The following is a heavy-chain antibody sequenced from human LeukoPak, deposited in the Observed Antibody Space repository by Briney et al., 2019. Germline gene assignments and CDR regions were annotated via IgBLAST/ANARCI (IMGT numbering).Heavy chain of an antibody. CDR1: GFTLSSYW. V-gene: IGHV3-7*05. D-gene: IGHD5-24*01. CDR3: ARQTERDAYNRY. CDR2: MKQDGSEK. Sequence: GGSLRLSCAVSGFTLSSYWMTWVRQAPGKGLEWVANMKQDGSEKYYVDSVKGRFTISRDNAKNSLYLQMSSLRADDTAVYYCARQTERDAYNRYWGQGTLVTVSS. J-gene: IGHJ4*02.